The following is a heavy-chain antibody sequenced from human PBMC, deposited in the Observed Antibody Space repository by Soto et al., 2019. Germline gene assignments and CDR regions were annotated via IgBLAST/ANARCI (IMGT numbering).Heavy chain of an antibody. J-gene: IGHJ4*02. CDR1: GFTFSSYA. D-gene: IGHD1-26*01. V-gene: IGHV3-64*01. CDR3: ARSYSGYYFDY. CDR2: ISSNGGST. Sequence: GGSLRLSCAACGFTFSSYAMHWVRQAPGKGLEYVSAISSNGGSTYYANSVKGRFTISRDNSKNTLYLQMGSLRTEDMAVYYCARSYSGYYFDYWGQGTLVTVSS.